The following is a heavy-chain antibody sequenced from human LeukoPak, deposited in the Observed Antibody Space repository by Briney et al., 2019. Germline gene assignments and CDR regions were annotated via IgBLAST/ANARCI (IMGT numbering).Heavy chain of an antibody. J-gene: IGHJ6*03. CDR1: GIILSSYA. Sequence: GGSLRLSCAASGIILSSYAMHWVRQVPGKGLEWVALTRYDGTNKYYGDSVKGRFTISRDNSKNTLYLQMNSLRAEDTAVYYCAKGEYQLLPLGCYMDVWGRGTTVTVSS. D-gene: IGHD2-2*01. CDR2: TRYDGTNK. V-gene: IGHV3-30*02. CDR3: AKGEYQLLPLGCYMDV.